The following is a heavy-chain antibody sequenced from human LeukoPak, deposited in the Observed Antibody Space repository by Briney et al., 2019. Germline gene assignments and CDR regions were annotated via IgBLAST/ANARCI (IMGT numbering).Heavy chain of an antibody. D-gene: IGHD3-10*01. CDR3: ARAMVRGVITLRFDY. CDR1: GDSIGGYY. J-gene: IGHJ4*02. Sequence: PSETLSLTCTVSGDSIGGYYWSWVRQPAGKGLEWIGRIYTSGSTNYNPSLKSRVTMSVDTSKNQFSLKLSSVTAADTAVYYCARAMVRGVITLRFDYWGQGTLVTVSS. V-gene: IGHV4-4*07. CDR2: IYTSGST.